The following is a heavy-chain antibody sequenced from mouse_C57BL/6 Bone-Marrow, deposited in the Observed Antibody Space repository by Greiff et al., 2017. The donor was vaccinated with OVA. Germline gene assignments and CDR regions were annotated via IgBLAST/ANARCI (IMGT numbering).Heavy chain of an antibody. CDR1: GYTFTSYG. J-gene: IGHJ2*01. D-gene: IGHD4-1*01. CDR3: ARSGNWDYFDY. CDR2: IYPRSGNT. Sequence: QVHVKQSGAELARPGASVKLSCKASGYTFTSYGISWVKQRTGQGLEWIGEIYPRSGNTYYNEKFKGKATLTADKSSSTAYMELRSLTSEDSAVYFCARSGNWDYFDYWGQGTTLTVSS. V-gene: IGHV1-81*01.